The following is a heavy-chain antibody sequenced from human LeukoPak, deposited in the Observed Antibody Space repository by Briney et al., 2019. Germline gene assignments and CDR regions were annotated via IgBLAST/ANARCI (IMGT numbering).Heavy chain of an antibody. J-gene: IGHJ3*02. CDR2: ISGSGGST. Sequence: GGPLRPSCAASGFPFSSYPMSGVPQPPGKGREWVSAISGSGGSTYYADSVKGRFTISRDNSKNTLYLQMNSLRAEDTAVYYCAKVYGPDSSGYYYDAFDIWGQGTMVTVSS. V-gene: IGHV3-23*01. CDR3: AKVYGPDSSGYYYDAFDI. D-gene: IGHD3-22*01. CDR1: GFPFSSYP.